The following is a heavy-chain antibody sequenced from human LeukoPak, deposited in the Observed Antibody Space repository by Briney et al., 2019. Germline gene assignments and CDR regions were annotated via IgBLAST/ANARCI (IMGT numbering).Heavy chain of an antibody. J-gene: IGHJ5*02. V-gene: IGHV3-15*01. D-gene: IGHD2-2*01. CDR1: GLTFSNAR. CDR2: IKSKTDGGTT. CDR3: TTDVVVPAANNWFDP. Sequence: PGGSLRLSCAASGLTFSNARMSWVRQAPGKGLEWVGRIKSKTDGGTTDYAAPVKGRFTISRDDSKNTLYLQMNSLKTEDTAVYYCTTDVVVPAANNWFDPWGQGTLVTVSS.